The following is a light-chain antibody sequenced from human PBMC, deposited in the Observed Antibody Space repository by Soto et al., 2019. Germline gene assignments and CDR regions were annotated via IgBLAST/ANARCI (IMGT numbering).Light chain of an antibody. V-gene: IGKV1-5*03. CDR2: KAS. CDR3: QQYNNYWT. Sequence: DVQMTQSPSTLSASVGDRVTITCRASQSISGWLAWYQQRPGTAPKLMIYKASTLETGVPSRFSGSGSGTEFSLTISSLQPDDFATYYCQQYNNYWTFGQGTKVDI. J-gene: IGKJ1*01. CDR1: QSISGW.